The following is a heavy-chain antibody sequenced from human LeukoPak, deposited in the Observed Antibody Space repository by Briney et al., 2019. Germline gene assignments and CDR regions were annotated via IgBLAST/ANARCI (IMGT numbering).Heavy chain of an antibody. V-gene: IGHV4-59*01. CDR2: IYYSGST. CDR1: GGSISSYY. D-gene: IGHD6-13*01. J-gene: IGHJ5*02. Sequence: SESLSLTCTVSGGSISSYYWSWIRQPPGKGLEWIGYIYYSGSTNYNPSLKSRVTISVDTSKNQFSLKLSSVTAADRAVYYCARDLGYSRSNNWFDPWGQGTLVTVSS. CDR3: ARDLGYSRSNNWFDP.